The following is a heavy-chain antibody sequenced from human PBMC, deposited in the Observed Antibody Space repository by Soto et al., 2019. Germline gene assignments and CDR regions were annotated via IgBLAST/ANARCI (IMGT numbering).Heavy chain of an antibody. D-gene: IGHD1-26*01. V-gene: IGHV4-59*01. CDR1: GGSISSYC. Sequence: QVQLQESGPGLVKPSETLSLTCTVSGGSISSYCWSWVRQPPGEGLEWIANICNSGGTNYNPSLKSRVVISVDTSRNQFSLKLSSVTAADTAVYYYARGVGRYGSNLDYWGQGTLVTVSS. CDR2: ICNSGGT. CDR3: ARGVGRYGSNLDY. J-gene: IGHJ4*02.